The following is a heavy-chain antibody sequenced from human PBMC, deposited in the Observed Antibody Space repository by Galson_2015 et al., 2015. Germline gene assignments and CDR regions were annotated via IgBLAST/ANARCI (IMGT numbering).Heavy chain of an antibody. CDR3: AREVPRRQWLEIHGVLDV. D-gene: IGHD6-19*01. V-gene: IGHV3-7*01. Sequence: SLRLSCAASGFTFSSYWMSWVRQAPGKGLEWVANIKQDGSEKYYVDSVKGRFTISRDNSKNSLYLQMNSLRAEDTAVYYCAREVPRRQWLEIHGVLDVLGPPTMVAVAS. J-gene: IGHJ3*01. CDR1: GFTFSSYW. CDR2: IKQDGSEK.